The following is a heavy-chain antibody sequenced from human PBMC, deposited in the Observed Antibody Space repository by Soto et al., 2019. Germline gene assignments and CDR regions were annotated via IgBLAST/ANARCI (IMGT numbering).Heavy chain of an antibody. CDR3: ARGHTYSSSWYYYYYGMDV. Sequence: SETLSLTCAVYGGSFSGYYWSWIRQPPGKGLEWIGEINHSGSTNYNPSLKSRVTISVDTSKNQFSLKLSTVTSADTAVYYCARGHTYSSSWYYYYYGMDVWGQGTTVTVSS. V-gene: IGHV4-34*01. CDR2: INHSGST. CDR1: GGSFSGYY. D-gene: IGHD6-13*01. J-gene: IGHJ6*02.